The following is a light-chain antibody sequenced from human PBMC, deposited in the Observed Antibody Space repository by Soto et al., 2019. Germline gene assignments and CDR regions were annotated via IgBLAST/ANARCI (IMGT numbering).Light chain of an antibody. CDR1: SSNIGNNA. V-gene: IGLV1-36*01. CDR2: YDD. J-gene: IGLJ1*01. CDR3: AAWDDSLNGRV. Sequence: QSVLTQPPSVSEAPRQRVTISCSGSSSNIGNNAVNWYQQLPGKAPKLLIYYDDLLPSGVSDRFSGSNSGTSASLAISGLQSEDEADYYCAAWDDSLNGRVFGTGTKVTVL.